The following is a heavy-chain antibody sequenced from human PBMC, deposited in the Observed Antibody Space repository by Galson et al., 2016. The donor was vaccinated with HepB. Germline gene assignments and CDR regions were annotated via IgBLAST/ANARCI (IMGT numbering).Heavy chain of an antibody. Sequence: SVKVSCKASGGTFTSYALSWVRQAPGQGLEWIGGFIPIFDTTTYAQKFQGRVTVAADESTNTAYMELTRLTSEDTAVYYCARSKYYDTDGPLLRTEAFDMWGQVPTVSVSS. CDR2: FIPIFDTT. D-gene: IGHD3-22*01. CDR3: ARSKYYDTDGPLLRTEAFDM. J-gene: IGHJ3*02. CDR1: GGTFTSYA. V-gene: IGHV1-69*13.